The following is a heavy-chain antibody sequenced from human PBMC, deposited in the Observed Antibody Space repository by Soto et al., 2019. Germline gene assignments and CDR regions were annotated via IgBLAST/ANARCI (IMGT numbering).Heavy chain of an antibody. D-gene: IGHD3-3*01. J-gene: IGHJ5*02. CDR3: ARAYYDTKGYILDP. CDR2: IYYSGST. V-gene: IGHV4-39*01. CDR1: GGSISSSSYY. Sequence: PSETLSLTCTVSGGSISSSSYYWGWIRQPPGKGLEWIGSIYYSGSTYYNPSLKSRVTISVDTSKNQFSLKLSSVTAADTAVYYCARAYYDTKGYILDPWGLGTLVTVSS.